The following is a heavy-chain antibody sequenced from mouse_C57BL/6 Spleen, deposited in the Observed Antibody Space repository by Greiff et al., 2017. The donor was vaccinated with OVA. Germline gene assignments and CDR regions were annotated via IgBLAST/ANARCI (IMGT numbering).Heavy chain of an antibody. CDR3: ARDEVYYAMDY. V-gene: IGHV3-6*01. CDR1: GYSITSGYY. J-gene: IGHJ4*01. Sequence: EVQLVESGPGLVKPSQSLSLTCSVTGYSITSGYYWNWIRQFPGNKLEWMGYISYDGSNNYNPSLKNRNSITRDTSKNQFFLKLNSMTTEDTATYYCARDEVYYAMDYWGQGTSVTVSS. CDR2: ISYDGSN.